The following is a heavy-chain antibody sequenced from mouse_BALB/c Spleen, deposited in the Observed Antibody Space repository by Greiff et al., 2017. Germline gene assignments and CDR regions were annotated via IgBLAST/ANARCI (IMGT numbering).Heavy chain of an antibody. Sequence: EVMLVESGGGLVKPGGSLKLSCAASGFTFSSYTMSWVRQTPEKRLEWVATISSGGSYTYYPDSVKGRFTISRDNAKNTLYLQMSSLKSEDTAMYYCTREDGFNLDYWGQGTTLTVSS. CDR2: ISSGGSYT. J-gene: IGHJ2*01. CDR1: GFTFSSYT. CDR3: TREDGFNLDY. V-gene: IGHV5-6-4*01. D-gene: IGHD2-3*01.